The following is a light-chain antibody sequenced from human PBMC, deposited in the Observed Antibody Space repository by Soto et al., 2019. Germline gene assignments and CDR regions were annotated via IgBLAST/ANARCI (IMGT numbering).Light chain of an antibody. Sequence: DIQMTQSPSTLSASVGERVTITCRASQSISSWLSWYQQKPGKAPKLLIYDASSLESGVPSRFSGSGSGTEFTLTISSLQPDDVATYYCQQYNSYSGTFGQRTKVEIK. CDR3: QQYNSYSGT. J-gene: IGKJ1*01. CDR1: QSISSW. CDR2: DAS. V-gene: IGKV1-5*01.